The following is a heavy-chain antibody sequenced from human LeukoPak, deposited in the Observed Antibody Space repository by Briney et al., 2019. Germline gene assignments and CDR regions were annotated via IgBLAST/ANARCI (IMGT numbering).Heavy chain of an antibody. CDR2: IYYSGST. Sequence: SETLSRTXTVSGGSISSYYWSWIRQPPGKGLEWIGYIYYSGSTNHNPSLKSRVTISVDTSKNQFSLKLSSVTAADTAVYYCARGPVHYYEDGFDPWGQGTLVTVSS. D-gene: IGHD3-22*01. CDR1: GGSISSYY. J-gene: IGHJ5*02. V-gene: IGHV4-59*01. CDR3: ARGPVHYYEDGFDP.